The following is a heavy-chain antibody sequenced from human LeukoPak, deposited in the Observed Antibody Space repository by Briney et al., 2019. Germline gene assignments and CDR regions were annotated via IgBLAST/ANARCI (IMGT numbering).Heavy chain of an antibody. CDR2: IWYDGSNK. Sequence: GGSLRLSCAASGFTFRSYGMHWVRQAPGKGLEWVAVIWYDGSNKYYADSVKGRFTISRDNSKNTLYLQMNSLRAEDTAVYYCARGRGWSPDDYWGQGTLVTVSS. D-gene: IGHD3-3*01. CDR3: ARGRGWSPDDY. CDR1: GFTFRSYG. J-gene: IGHJ4*02. V-gene: IGHV3-33*01.